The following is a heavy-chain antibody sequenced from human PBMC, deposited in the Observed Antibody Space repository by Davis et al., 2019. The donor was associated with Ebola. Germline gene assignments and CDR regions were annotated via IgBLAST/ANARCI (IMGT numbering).Heavy chain of an antibody. V-gene: IGHV1-2*02. CDR1: GYTFTNYY. CDR2: NNPNDGRT. CDR3: VKGGEHIVVVTAISPNFDY. J-gene: IGHJ4*02. Sequence: ASVKVSCKASGYTFTNYYMHWVRQAPGQGLEWMGMNNPNDGRTIYAQKFQGRVTMTRDRSISAAYMELSSLRSDDTAVYYCVKGGEHIVVVTAISPNFDYWGQGTLVTVSS. D-gene: IGHD2-21*02.